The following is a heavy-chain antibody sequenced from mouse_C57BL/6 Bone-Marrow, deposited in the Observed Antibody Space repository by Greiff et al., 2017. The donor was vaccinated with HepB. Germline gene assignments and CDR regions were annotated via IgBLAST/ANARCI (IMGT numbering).Heavy chain of an antibody. CDR3: TRDGYYGRYFDY. J-gene: IGHJ2*01. CDR1: DFNIKDDY. D-gene: IGHD2-3*01. CDR2: IDPENGDT. Sequence: VQLQQSGAELVRPGASVKLSCTASDFNIKDDYMHWVKQRPEQGLEWIGWIDPENGDTEYASKFQGKATITADTSSNTAYLQLSSLTSEDTAVYYCTRDGYYGRYFDYWGQGTTLTVSS. V-gene: IGHV14-4*01.